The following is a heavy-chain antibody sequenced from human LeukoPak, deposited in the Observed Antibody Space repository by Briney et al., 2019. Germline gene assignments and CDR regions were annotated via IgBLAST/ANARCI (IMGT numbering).Heavy chain of an antibody. Sequence: GGSLRLSCAASGFTFSSYSMNWVRQAPGKGLEWVSSISSSSSYIYYADSVKGRFTISRDNAKNSLYLQMNSLRAEDTAVYYCARDHSSSCWFDPWGQGTLVTVSS. D-gene: IGHD6-13*01. V-gene: IGHV3-21*01. CDR1: GFTFSSYS. J-gene: IGHJ5*02. CDR2: ISSSSSYI. CDR3: ARDHSSSCWFDP.